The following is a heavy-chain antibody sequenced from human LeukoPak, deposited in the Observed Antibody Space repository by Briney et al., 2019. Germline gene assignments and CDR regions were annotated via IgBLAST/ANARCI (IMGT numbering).Heavy chain of an antibody. J-gene: IGHJ6*03. CDR3: ARAGIPSGWYPGIYYYYMDV. CDR2: ISSSGSTI. D-gene: IGHD6-19*01. V-gene: IGHV3-48*03. CDR1: GFTFSVYE. Sequence: GGSLRLSCAASGFTFSVYEMNWVRQAPRKGLEWVLYISSSGSTIYYADSVKGRFTISRDNAKNSLYLQMNSLRAEDTAVYYCARAGIPSGWYPGIYYYYMDVWGKGTTVTISS.